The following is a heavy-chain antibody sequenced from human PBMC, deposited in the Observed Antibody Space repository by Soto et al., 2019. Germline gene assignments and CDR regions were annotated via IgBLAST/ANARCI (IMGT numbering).Heavy chain of an antibody. V-gene: IGHV1-8*01. CDR2: MNPNSGTS. J-gene: IGHJ5*02. Sequence: ASVKVSCKASGYTFTSYDIYWVRQATGQGLGWMGWMNPNSGTSAYAQKFQGRVTITGDPSTSTAHMELSSLRSEDTAVYYCARAPLAVAGGGISPWFDPWGQGTLVTVS. D-gene: IGHD6-19*01. CDR1: GYTFTSYD. CDR3: ARAPLAVAGGGISPWFDP.